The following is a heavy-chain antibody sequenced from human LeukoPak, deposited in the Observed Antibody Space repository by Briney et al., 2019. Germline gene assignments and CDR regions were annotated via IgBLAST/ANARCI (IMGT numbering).Heavy chain of an antibody. CDR3: AELGITMIGGV. V-gene: IGHV3-21*01. CDR1: GFTFSNYN. CDR2: ITSSGTYT. Sequence: GGSLRLSCADSGFTFSNYNMNWVRQAPGKAMEWVSSITSSGTYTFYADSVKGRFTISRDNAKNSLYLQMNSLRAEDTAVYYCAELGITMIGGVWGKGTTVTISS. D-gene: IGHD3-10*02. J-gene: IGHJ6*04.